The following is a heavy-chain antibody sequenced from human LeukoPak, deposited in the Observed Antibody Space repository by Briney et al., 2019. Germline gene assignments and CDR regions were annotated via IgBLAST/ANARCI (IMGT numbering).Heavy chain of an antibody. Sequence: GESLKISCKGSGSSFTSYWIGGVRQLPGKGLGWMGTIYAGDSDTRYSPSFQGQVTISADKSISTAYLQWSSLKASDAAMYYCARRKYYDSSGYYSLYDAFDIWGQGTMVTVSS. CDR3: ARRKYYDSSGYYSLYDAFDI. D-gene: IGHD3-22*01. CDR1: GSSFTSYW. J-gene: IGHJ3*02. V-gene: IGHV5-51*01. CDR2: IYAGDSDT.